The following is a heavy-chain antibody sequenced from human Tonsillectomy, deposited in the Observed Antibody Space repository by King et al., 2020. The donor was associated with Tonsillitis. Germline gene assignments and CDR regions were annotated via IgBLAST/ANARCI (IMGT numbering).Heavy chain of an antibody. CDR2: ISYDRSNK. V-gene: IGHV3-30*18. Sequence: VQVVESGGGVVQPGRSLRLSCAASGFTFSTFDIHWVRQAPGKGLEWVAVISYDRSNKYYVDSVKGRFTISRDNSKNTLYLQMNSLRAEDTAVYFCAKDLIDYYDSSGYLDYWGQGTLVTVSS. CDR3: AKDLIDYYDSSGYLDY. D-gene: IGHD3-22*01. CDR1: GFTFSTFD. J-gene: IGHJ4*02.